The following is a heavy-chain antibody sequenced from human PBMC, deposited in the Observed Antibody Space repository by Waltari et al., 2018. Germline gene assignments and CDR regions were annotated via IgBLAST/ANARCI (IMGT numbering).Heavy chain of an antibody. CDR3: ARVDILTAPNWYFDL. Sequence: QVQLQESGPGLVKPSETLSLTCTVPGGSISSYYWSWIRRPPGKGLEWIGYIYYSGSTNYNPSLKSRVTISVDTSKNQFSLKLSSVTAADTAVYYCARVDILTAPNWYFDLWGRGTLVTVSS. J-gene: IGHJ2*01. D-gene: IGHD3-9*01. CDR2: IYYSGST. V-gene: IGHV4-59*01. CDR1: GGSISSYY.